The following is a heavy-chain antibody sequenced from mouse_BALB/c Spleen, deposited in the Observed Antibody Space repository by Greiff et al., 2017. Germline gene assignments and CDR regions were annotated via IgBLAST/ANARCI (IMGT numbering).Heavy chain of an antibody. D-gene: IGHD2-14*01. CDR2: ISYSGST. CDR3: ARRPDRYYAMDY. V-gene: IGHV3-2*02. Sequence: EVKLMESGPGLVKPSQSLSLTCTFTGYSITSDYAWNWIRQFPGNKLEWMGYISYSGSTSYNPSLKSRISITRDTSKNQFFLQLNSVTTEDTATYYCARRPDRYYAMDYWGQGTSVTVSS. J-gene: IGHJ4*01. CDR1: GYSITSDYA.